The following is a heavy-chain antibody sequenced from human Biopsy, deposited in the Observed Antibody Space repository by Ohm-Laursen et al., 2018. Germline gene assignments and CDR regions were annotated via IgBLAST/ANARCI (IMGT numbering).Heavy chain of an antibody. V-gene: IGHV4-59*01. Sequence: PSETLSLTCTVAGDSISSYYWSWIRQPPGKGLEWIGYVSYTGSTDYNPSLQSRVTISVDTSKNHFSLRLRSATPADTAMYYCARDRGFYSDRTVPGYFDLWGRGTLVTVSS. D-gene: IGHD3-22*01. CDR1: GDSISSYY. CDR3: ARDRGFYSDRTVPGYFDL. J-gene: IGHJ2*01. CDR2: VSYTGST.